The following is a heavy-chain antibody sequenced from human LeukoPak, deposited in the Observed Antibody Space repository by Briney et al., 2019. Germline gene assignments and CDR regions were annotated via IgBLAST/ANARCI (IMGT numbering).Heavy chain of an antibody. CDR1: GYTFPSYF. CDR3: ARTAARRFDY. D-gene: IGHD6-6*01. J-gene: IGHJ4*02. CDR2: INPTSGST. V-gene: IGHV1-46*01. Sequence: GASVKVSCKASGYTFPSYFMHWVRQAPGQGLEWMGIINPTSGSTTYAQKFQGRVTMTRDTSTSTVYMELSSPRSDDTAVYYCARTAARRFDYWGQGTLVTVSS.